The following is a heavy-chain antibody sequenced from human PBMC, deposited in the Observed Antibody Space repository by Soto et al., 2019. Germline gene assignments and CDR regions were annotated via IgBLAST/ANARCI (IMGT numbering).Heavy chain of an antibody. CDR2: INPNSGGT. CDR3: ARAPGTGANWFDP. V-gene: IGHV1-2*04. D-gene: IGHD4-17*01. J-gene: IGHJ5*02. CDR1: GYTFTGYY. Sequence: QVQLVQSGAEVKKPGASVKVSCKASGYTFTGYYMHWVRQAPGQGLEWMGWINPNSGGTNYAQKVQGWVTMTRDTSTSTAYMERSRRRSDDTAVYYWARAPGTGANWFDPGGQGTLVTVSS.